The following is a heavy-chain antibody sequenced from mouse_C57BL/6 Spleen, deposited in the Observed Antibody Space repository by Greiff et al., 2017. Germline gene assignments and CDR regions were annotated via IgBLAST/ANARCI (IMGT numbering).Heavy chain of an antibody. CDR1: GYSFTGYY. V-gene: IGHV1-42*01. CDR3: ARKTSFDY. J-gene: IGHJ2*01. CDR2: INPSTGGT. Sequence: EVQLQQSGPELVKPGASVKISCKASGYSFTGYYMNWVKQSPEKSLEWIGEINPSTGGTTYNQKFKAKATLTVDKSSSTAYMQLKSLTSEDSAVYYCARKTSFDYWGQGTTLTVSS.